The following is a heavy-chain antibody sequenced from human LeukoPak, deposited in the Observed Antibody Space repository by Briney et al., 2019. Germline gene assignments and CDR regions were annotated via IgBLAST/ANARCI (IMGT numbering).Heavy chain of an antibody. CDR2: ISSSSSYI. CDR3: ARDMFGQTPPDAFDI. V-gene: IGHV3-21*01. CDR1: GFTFSSYS. Sequence: GGPLRLSCAASGFTFSSYSMNWVRQAPGKGLEWVSSISSSSSYIYYADSVKGRFTISRDNAKNLLYLQMNSLRAEDTAVYYCARDMFGQTPPDAFDIWGQGTMVTVSS. J-gene: IGHJ3*02. D-gene: IGHD3-10*02.